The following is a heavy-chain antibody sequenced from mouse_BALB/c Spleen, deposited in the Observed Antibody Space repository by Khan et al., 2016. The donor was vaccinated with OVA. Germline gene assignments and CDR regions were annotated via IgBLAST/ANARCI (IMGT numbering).Heavy chain of an antibody. D-gene: IGHD1-1*02. CDR3: AEFYYGGVSNWYFDF. Sequence: QVQLKESSPGLVAPSQSLSITGTVSGFSLTNYGVSWVRQPPGKGLEWLGVVWGDGSTNYHSALKSRLSISKDNSKSQVFLKMNSLQTDDTATYYCAEFYYGGVSNWYFDFWGAGTTVTVAS. CDR2: VWGDGST. CDR1: GFSLTNYG. V-gene: IGHV2-3*01. J-gene: IGHJ1*01.